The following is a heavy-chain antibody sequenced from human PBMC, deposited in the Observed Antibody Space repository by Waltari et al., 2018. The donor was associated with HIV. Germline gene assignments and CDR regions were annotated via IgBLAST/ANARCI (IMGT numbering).Heavy chain of an antibody. V-gene: IGHV3-23*01. J-gene: IGHJ3*01. CDR2: VRGGGET. Sequence: QLLESGGGLVEPGGSLRLSCAASGFIFTDFAMAWVRQAPGKGVEWVSAVRGGGETFYADSVKGRFTISRDNSKNSLYLQMNSLRADDAAVYYCVKDSGRAADVFDLWGQGTMVTVSS. CDR3: VKDSGRAADVFDL. D-gene: IGHD3-10*01. CDR1: GFIFTDFA.